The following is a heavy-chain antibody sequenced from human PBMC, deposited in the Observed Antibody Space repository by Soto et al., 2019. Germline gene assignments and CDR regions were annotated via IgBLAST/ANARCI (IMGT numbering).Heavy chain of an antibody. CDR2: INHSGST. CDR1: GGSFSGYY. V-gene: IGHV4-34*01. D-gene: IGHD3-10*01. Sequence: LSLTCAVYGGSFSGYYWSWIRQPPGKGLEWIGEINHSGSTNYNPSLKSRVTISVDTSKNQFSLKLSSVTAADTAVYYCARGWRGSGSYYKQYNWFDPWGQGTLVTVSS. J-gene: IGHJ5*02. CDR3: ARGWRGSGSYYKQYNWFDP.